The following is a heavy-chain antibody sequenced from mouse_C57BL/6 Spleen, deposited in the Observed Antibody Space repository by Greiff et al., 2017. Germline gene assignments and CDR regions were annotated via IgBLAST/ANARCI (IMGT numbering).Heavy chain of an antibody. J-gene: IGHJ1*03. CDR2: SRNKANDYTT. V-gene: IGHV7-1*01. Sequence: EVQLVESGGGLVQSGRSLRLSCATSGFTFSDFYMEWVRQAPGQGLEWIAASRNKANDYTTEYSASVKGRFIVSRDTSQSSLYLKMNAMRAEDNAIDYCARDVITYGCFDVWGTGTTVTVSS. CDR1: GFTFSDFY. D-gene: IGHD1-1*01. CDR3: ARDVITYGCFDV.